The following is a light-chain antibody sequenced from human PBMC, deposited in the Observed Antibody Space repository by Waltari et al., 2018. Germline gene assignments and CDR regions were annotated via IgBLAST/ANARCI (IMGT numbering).Light chain of an antibody. CDR3: QQSYSLES. CDR2: AAS. V-gene: IGKV1-39*01. Sequence: DIQVTQSPSSLSASVGDKVIITCRTSENIKTYINWYQQTPGKAPRLLIYAASNLHSGVPSRFSGGGSETECTLTINNVHPDDFATYYCQQSYSLESFGQGTRVEIK. J-gene: IGKJ1*01. CDR1: ENIKTY.